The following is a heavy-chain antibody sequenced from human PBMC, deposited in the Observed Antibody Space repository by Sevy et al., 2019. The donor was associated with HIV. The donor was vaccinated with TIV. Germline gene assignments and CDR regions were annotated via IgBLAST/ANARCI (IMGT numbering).Heavy chain of an antibody. Sequence: GGSLRLSCAASGFTFSNAWMNWVRQAPGKGLEWVGRIKSKTDGGTTDYAAPGKGRFTISRDDSKNTLYLQMNSLKTEDTAVYYCTTDDYYDSSGSDYWGQGTLVTVSS. V-gene: IGHV3-15*07. CDR2: IKSKTDGGTT. CDR1: GFTFSNAW. J-gene: IGHJ4*02. D-gene: IGHD3-22*01. CDR3: TTDDYYDSSGSDY.